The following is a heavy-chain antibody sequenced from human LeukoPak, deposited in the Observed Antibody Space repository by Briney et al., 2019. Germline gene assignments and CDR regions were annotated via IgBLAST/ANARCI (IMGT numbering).Heavy chain of an antibody. CDR1: GYTFTSYG. CDR2: ISTYNNNT. J-gene: IGHJ6*03. Sequence: GASVKVSCKASGYTFTSYGITWVRQAPGQGLEWMGWISTYNNNTKSAQKVQGRVTMTTDTSTSTAYMELRSLRSDDTAVYYCARVDNPVAHYYMDVWGKGTTVTVSS. V-gene: IGHV1-18*01. D-gene: IGHD1-14*01. CDR3: ARVDNPVAHYYMDV.